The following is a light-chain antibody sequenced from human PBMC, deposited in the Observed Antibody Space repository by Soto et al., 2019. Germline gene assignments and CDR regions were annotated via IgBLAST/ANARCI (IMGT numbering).Light chain of an antibody. CDR2: DVS. V-gene: IGLV2-14*01. Sequence: QSALTQPASVSGSPGQSITISCTGTSSDVGGYNYVSWCQQHPGKAPKLMIYDVSNRPSGVSNRFSCSKSGNTASLTISGLQAEDEADYYCSSYTSSSTLVVFGTGTKLTVL. CDR3: SSYTSSSTLVV. CDR1: SSDVGGYNY. J-gene: IGLJ1*01.